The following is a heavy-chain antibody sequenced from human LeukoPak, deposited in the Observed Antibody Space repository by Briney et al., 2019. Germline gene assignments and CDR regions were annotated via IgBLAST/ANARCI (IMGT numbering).Heavy chain of an antibody. Sequence: GGSLRLSCAASGFTFSSHAMSWVRQAPGKGLEWVAGIKQDGSDKYYVDSVKGRFTISRDNAKNSVYLQMNSLRADDTAVYYCARRNLFDYWGQGTLVTVSS. CDR3: ARRNLFDY. J-gene: IGHJ4*02. CDR2: IKQDGSDK. V-gene: IGHV3-7*01. CDR1: GFTFSSHA.